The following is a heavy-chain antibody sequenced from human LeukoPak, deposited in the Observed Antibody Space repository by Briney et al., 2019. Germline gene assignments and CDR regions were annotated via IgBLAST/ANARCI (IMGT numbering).Heavy chain of an antibody. CDR2: MNPNSGNT. V-gene: IGHV1-8*03. J-gene: IGHJ4*02. CDR1: GYTFTSYD. Sequence: GASVKVSCKASGYTFTSYDINWVRQATGQGLEWMGWMNPNSGNTGYAQKFQGRVTITRNTSISTAYMELSSLRSEDTAVYYCARPARGYYDFWSGYYLVVWGQGTLVTVSS. D-gene: IGHD3-3*01. CDR3: ARPARGYYDFWSGYYLVV.